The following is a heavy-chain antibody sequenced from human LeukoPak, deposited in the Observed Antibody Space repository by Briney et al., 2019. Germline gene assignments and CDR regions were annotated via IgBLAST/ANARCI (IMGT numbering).Heavy chain of an antibody. CDR2: IYSGGST. Sequence: GGSLRLSCAASGFTVSSNYMSWVRQAPGKGLEWVSVIYSGGSTYYADSVKGRFTISRDNSKNTLYLQMNSLRAEDTAVYYCARGGYYDSSGYYYVDSDYYHGMDVWGQGTTVTVSS. D-gene: IGHD3-22*01. V-gene: IGHV3-66*01. CDR3: ARGGYYDSSGYYYVDSDYYHGMDV. J-gene: IGHJ6*02. CDR1: GFTVSSNY.